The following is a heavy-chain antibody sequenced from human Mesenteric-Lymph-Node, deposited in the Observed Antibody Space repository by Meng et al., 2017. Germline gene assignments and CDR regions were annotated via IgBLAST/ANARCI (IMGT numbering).Heavy chain of an antibody. Sequence: SETLSLTCTESGGSVSSGGYYWNWIRQPPGKGLEYIGHIDSRGNTRYNPSLRSRVTISVDTSKNQFSLILTSVTAADTAVYYCARDRQYYYDILTGYYWESYYYYGMDVWGQGTTVTVSS. V-gene: IGHV4-61*08. CDR2: IDSRGNT. CDR3: ARDRQYYYDILTGYYWESYYYYGMDV. CDR1: GGSVSSGGYY. D-gene: IGHD3-9*01. J-gene: IGHJ6*02.